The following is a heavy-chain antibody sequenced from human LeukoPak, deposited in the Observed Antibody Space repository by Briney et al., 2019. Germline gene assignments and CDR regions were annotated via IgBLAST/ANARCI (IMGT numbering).Heavy chain of an antibody. CDR2: IYHSGST. D-gene: IGHD3-10*01. CDR3: ARGTITMVRGVTYNWFDP. V-gene: IGHV4-59*12. Sequence: SETLSLTCTVSGGSISSYYWSWIRQPPGKGLEWIGYIYHSGSTYYNPSLKSRVTISVDRSKNQFSLKLSSVTAADTAVYYCARGTITMVRGVTYNWFDPWGQGTLVTVSS. CDR1: GGSISSYY. J-gene: IGHJ5*02.